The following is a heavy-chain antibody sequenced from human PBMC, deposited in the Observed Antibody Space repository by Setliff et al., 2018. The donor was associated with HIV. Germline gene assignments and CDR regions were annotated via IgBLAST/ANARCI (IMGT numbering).Heavy chain of an antibody. CDR3: VRVSCSSWYSIPRNYYYSMNV. D-gene: IGHD6-13*01. CDR1: GGSFSGYC. CDR2: INHSGRT. J-gene: IGHJ6*03. Sequence: PSETLSLTCAVYGGSFSGYCWSWIRQPPGKGLEWIGEINHSGRTKYNPPLKSRVTTSVETSKNQFSLWLSSVTAAGTAVYYCVRVSCSSWYSIPRNYYYSMNVWGEGTTVTFSS. V-gene: IGHV4-34*01.